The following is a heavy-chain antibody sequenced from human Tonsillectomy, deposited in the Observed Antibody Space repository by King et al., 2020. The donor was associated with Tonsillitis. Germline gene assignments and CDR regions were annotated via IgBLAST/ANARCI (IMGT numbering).Heavy chain of an antibody. CDR2: ISNSGGNT. CDR1: GITFTSYV. Sequence: VQLVESGGGLVQPGGSLRLSCAASGITFTSYVMSWVRQAPGKGLEWVSAISNSGGNTYYADSVKGRFTISRDNSKDTLYLQMSSLRTADTAVYYYANDHHQGEWSYLYYYYMDVWGKGTTVTVSS. V-gene: IGHV3-23*04. CDR3: ANDHHQGEWSYLYYYYMDV. D-gene: IGHD3-3*01. J-gene: IGHJ6*03.